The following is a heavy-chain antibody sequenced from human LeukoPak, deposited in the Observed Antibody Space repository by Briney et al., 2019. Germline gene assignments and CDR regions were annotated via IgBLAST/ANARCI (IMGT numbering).Heavy chain of an antibody. CDR2: ISYDGSNK. D-gene: IGHD3-9*01. J-gene: IGHJ4*02. CDR3: AKDSAILRYFDWRFDY. V-gene: IGHV3-30*18. CDR1: GFTFSSYG. Sequence: GRSLRLSCAASGFTFSSYGMHWVRQAPGKGLEWVAVISYDGSNKYYADSVKGRFTISRDNTKNTLYLQMNSLRAEDTAVYYCAKDSAILRYFDWRFDYWGQGTLVTVSS.